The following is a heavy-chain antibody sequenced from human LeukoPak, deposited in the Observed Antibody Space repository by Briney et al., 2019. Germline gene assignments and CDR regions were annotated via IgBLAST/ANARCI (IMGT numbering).Heavy chain of an antibody. D-gene: IGHD5-18*01. V-gene: IGHV4-39*07. Sequence: SETLSLTCTVSGGSISSSTYYGGWIRQPPGKGLEWIGSIFYSENTYYNPSLKSRVTISIDTSKNQFSLKLSSVTAADTAVYYCARANGYGLLDYWGQGTLVTVSS. J-gene: IGHJ4*02. CDR3: ARANGYGLLDY. CDR1: GGSISSSTYY. CDR2: IFYSENT.